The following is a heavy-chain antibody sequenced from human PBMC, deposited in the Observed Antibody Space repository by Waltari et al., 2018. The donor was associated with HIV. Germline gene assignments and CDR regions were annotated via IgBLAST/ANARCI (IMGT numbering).Heavy chain of an antibody. CDR3: MKGSPGASLNAFEI. CDR2: ILYDGSSK. CDR1: GFTFSSYG. Sequence: QVQLVESGGGVVQPGRSLRLSCAASGFTFSSYGMHWVRQAPGKGREWVAVILYDGSSKYYADSVKGRFTVSRDNSKNTLYLQMNSLRAEDTAVFYCMKGSPGASLNAFEIWGQGTMVTVSS. V-gene: IGHV3-30*18. J-gene: IGHJ3*02.